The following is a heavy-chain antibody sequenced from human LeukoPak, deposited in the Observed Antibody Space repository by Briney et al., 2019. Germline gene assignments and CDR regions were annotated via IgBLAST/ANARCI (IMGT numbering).Heavy chain of an antibody. CDR2: IDPHGGTT. V-gene: IGHV1-46*01. CDR3: ASEGATSEYTGDTCRYFFHF. Sequence: ASVKVSCKASGYTFSIYSVHWVRQAPGQGLEWVGTIDPHGGTTSFAQKFQGGVTLTRDMSTNTVSMELRSLRYEDTAVYFCASEGATSEYTGDTCRYFFHFWAQGTLDTVSS. J-gene: IGHJ4*02. CDR1: GYTFSIYS. D-gene: IGHD4-17*01.